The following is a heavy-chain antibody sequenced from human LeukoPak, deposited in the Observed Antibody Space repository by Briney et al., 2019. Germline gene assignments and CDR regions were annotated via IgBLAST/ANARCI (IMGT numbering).Heavy chain of an antibody. CDR3: ARVRQYYDSSGYFDY. CDR1: GYTFTGYY. J-gene: IGHJ4*02. V-gene: IGHV1-2*02. D-gene: IGHD3-22*01. CDR2: MNPYSGGT. Sequence: ASVKVSCKASGYTFTGYYMHWVRQAPGQGLEWMGWMNPYSGGTNYAQKFQGRVTMTRDTSISTAYMELSRLRSDDTAVYYCARVRQYYDSSGYFDYWGQGTLVTVSS.